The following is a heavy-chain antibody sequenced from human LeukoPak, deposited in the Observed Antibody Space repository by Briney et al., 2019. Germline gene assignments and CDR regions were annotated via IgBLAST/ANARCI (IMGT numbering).Heavy chain of an antibody. CDR2: NNPNSGGT. Sequence: GSSVKVSCKASGYTFTGYYMHWVRQAPGQGLEWMGRNNPNSGGTNYAQKFQGRVTMTRDTSISTAYMELSRLRSDDTAVYYCAREGYDSSGYYGPHFDYWGQGTLVTVSS. CDR1: GYTFTGYY. J-gene: IGHJ4*02. V-gene: IGHV1-2*06. CDR3: AREGYDSSGYYGPHFDY. D-gene: IGHD3-22*01.